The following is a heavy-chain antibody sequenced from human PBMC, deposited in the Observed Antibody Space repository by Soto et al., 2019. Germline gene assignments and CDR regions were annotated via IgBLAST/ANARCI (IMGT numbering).Heavy chain of an antibody. Sequence: GESLKISCNGSGYSFTSYWISWVRQMPGKGLEWMGSIDPSDSYTNYSPSFQGHVTISADKSISTAYLQWSSLKASDTAMYYCARLHRGVVQAAIEGEYYYYGMDVWGQGTTVTVSS. V-gene: IGHV5-10-1*01. D-gene: IGHD2-2*02. CDR1: GYSFTSYW. J-gene: IGHJ6*02. CDR2: IDPSDSYT. CDR3: ARLHRGVVQAAIEGEYYYYGMDV.